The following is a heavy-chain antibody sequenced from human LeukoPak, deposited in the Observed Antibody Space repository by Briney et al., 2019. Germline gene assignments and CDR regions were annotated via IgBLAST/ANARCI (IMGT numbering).Heavy chain of an antibody. CDR2: IYWDDDR. V-gene: IGHV2-5*02. D-gene: IGHD3-22*01. J-gene: IGHJ4*02. CDR3: AHRKNYYDSSVFDD. Sequence: SGPTLVNPTQTLTLTCTFSGFSLNTRGVGVGWIRQPPGRALEWLALIYWDDDRRYSPSLKSRLTITKDTSKNQVVLTMTNMDPVDTATYFCAHRKNYYDSSVFDDWGQGTLVTVSS. CDR1: GFSLNTRGVG.